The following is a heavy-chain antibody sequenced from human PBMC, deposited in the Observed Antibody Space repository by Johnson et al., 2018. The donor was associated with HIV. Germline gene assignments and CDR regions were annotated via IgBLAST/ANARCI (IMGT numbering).Heavy chain of an antibody. CDR2: ISWNSGSI. Sequence: VQLVESGGGLVQPGRSLRLSCAASGFTFDDYAMHWVRQAPGKGLEWVSGISWNSGSIGYADSVKGRFTISRDNAKNSLYLQMNSLRAEDTAVYYCAKGGIANSHYPPGPVDFCGQGTVVTVSS. D-gene: IGHD6-13*01. J-gene: IGHJ3*01. CDR1: GFTFDDYA. V-gene: IGHV3-9*01. CDR3: AKGGIANSHYPPGPVDF.